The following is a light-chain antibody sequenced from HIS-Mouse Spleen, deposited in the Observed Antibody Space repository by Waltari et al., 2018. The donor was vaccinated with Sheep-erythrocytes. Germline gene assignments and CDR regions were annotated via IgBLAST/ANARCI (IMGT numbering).Light chain of an antibody. V-gene: IGLV2-8*01. Sequence: QSALTQPPSASGSPGQSVTISCTGTSSDVGGYNYVSWYQQHPGKAPQLMLYEVSKRPSGVRARFSGSKSGNTASLTVSGLQAEDEADYYCSSYAGSNNWVFGGGTKLTVL. CDR2: EVS. CDR1: SSDVGGYNY. J-gene: IGLJ3*02. CDR3: SSYAGSNNWV.